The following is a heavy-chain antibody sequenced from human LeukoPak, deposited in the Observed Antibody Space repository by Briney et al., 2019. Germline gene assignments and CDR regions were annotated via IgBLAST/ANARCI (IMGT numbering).Heavy chain of an antibody. Sequence: KASETLSLTCTVSGGSISSDDYYWSWIRQPPGKGLEWIGYIYYSGSTNYNPSLKSRVTISVDTSKNQFSLKLSSVTAADTAVYYCARVHYGSGSLYYYYYYMDVWGKGTTVTVSS. V-gene: IGHV4-30-4*08. J-gene: IGHJ6*03. CDR2: IYYSGST. CDR3: ARVHYGSGSLYYYYYYMDV. CDR1: GGSISSDDYY. D-gene: IGHD3-10*01.